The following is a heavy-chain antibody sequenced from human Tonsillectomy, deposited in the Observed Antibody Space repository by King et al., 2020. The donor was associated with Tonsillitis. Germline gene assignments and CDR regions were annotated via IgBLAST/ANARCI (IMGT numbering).Heavy chain of an antibody. Sequence: QLVESGGGVVQPGRSLRRSCAAAGFTFRSYVMHGVRQAPGKGLEWVAVIWYDGSIKYYADSVKGRFTISRDNSKNTLYLQMNSLRAEDTAVYYCARDRGEMATLDYWGQGTLVTVSS. CDR1: GFTFRSYV. J-gene: IGHJ4*02. V-gene: IGHV3-33*01. D-gene: IGHD5-24*01. CDR2: IWYDGSIK. CDR3: ARDRGEMATLDY.